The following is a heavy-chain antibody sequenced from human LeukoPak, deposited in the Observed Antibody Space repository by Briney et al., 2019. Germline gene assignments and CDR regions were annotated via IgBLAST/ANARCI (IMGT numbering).Heavy chain of an antibody. CDR3: ARAIYGNYYGSGSFDY. J-gene: IGHJ4*02. V-gene: IGHV3-7*01. Sequence: GGSLRPSCAASGFTFSSYWMSWVRQAPGKGLEWVANIKQDGSEKYYVDSVKGRFTISRDNAKNSLYLQMNSLRAEDTAVYYCARAIYGNYYGSGSFDYWGQGTLVTVSS. D-gene: IGHD3-10*01. CDR1: GFTFSSYW. CDR2: IKQDGSEK.